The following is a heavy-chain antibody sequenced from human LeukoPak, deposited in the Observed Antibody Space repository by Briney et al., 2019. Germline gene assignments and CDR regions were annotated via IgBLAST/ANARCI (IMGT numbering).Heavy chain of an antibody. V-gene: IGHV4-30-2*01. CDR2: IYHSGST. Sequence: SETLSLTCTVSGGSISSGGYSWSWIRQPPGKGLEWIGYIYHSGSTYYNPSLKSRVTISVDRSKNQFSLKLSSVTAADTAVYYCAREDLYYYGMDVWGQGTTVTVSS. J-gene: IGHJ6*02. CDR3: AREDLYYYGMDV. CDR1: GGSISSGGYS.